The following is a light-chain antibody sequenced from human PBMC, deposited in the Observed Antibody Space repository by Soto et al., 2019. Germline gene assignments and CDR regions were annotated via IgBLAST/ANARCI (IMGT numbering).Light chain of an antibody. V-gene: IGLV2-14*01. J-gene: IGLJ2*01. Sequence: QSALTQPASVSGSPGRSITISCAGTGSDVGGYKYVSWYQQHPGKAPKLMIYEVSNRPSGVSNRFSGSKSGNTASLTISGLQTGDEADYYCGTWDGSLSAGVFGGGTKVTVL. CDR2: EVS. CDR1: GSDVGGYKY. CDR3: GTWDGSLSAGV.